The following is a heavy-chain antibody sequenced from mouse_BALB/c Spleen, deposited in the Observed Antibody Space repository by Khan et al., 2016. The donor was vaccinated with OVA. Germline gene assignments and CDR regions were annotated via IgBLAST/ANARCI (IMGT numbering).Heavy chain of an antibody. Sequence: VQLTESGPELLKPGASVKISCKASGYTFTTYYMHWIMQSPGKGLEWIGYIDPFNGGTTYNENFKGKATLTVDKSSSTAYIHLSNLTSEDSSVYYCTRQGYAACFTYWGQGTLVTVSA. CDR3: TRQGYAACFTY. V-gene: IGHV1S135*01. CDR2: IDPFNGGT. CDR1: GYTFTTYY. J-gene: IGHJ3*01. D-gene: IGHD2-2*01.